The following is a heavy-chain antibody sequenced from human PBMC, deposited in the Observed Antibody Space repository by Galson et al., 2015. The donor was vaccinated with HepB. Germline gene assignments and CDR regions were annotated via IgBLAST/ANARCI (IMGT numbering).Heavy chain of an antibody. CDR3: AREKVGATDADDY. CDR1: GGSISSSNW. J-gene: IGHJ4*02. Sequence: ETLSLTCAVSGGSISSSNWWSWVRQPPGKGLEWIGEIYHSGSTNYNPSLKSRVTISVDKSKNQFSLKLSSVTAADTAVYYCAREKVGATDADDYWGQGTLVTVSS. V-gene: IGHV4-4*02. D-gene: IGHD1-26*01. CDR2: IYHSGST.